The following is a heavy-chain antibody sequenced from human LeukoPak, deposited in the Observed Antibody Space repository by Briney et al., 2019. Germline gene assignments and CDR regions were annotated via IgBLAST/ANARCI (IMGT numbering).Heavy chain of an antibody. CDR3: ARDLAGPPQEAFDI. CDR1: GLTFSSYW. Sequence: GGSLRLSCAASGLTFSSYWMSWVRQAPGKGLEWVANIKQDGSEKHYVDSVAGRFTISRDNTKNSLYLQMNSLRADDTAVYYCARDLAGPPQEAFDIWGQGTMVTVSS. V-gene: IGHV3-7*01. CDR2: IKQDGSEK. J-gene: IGHJ3*02.